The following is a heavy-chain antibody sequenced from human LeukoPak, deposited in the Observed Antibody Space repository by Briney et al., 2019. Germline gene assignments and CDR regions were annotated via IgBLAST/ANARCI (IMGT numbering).Heavy chain of an antibody. CDR3: ATVPRFSEWLSCFDF. CDR2: FYPEDGET. J-gene: IGHJ4*02. D-gene: IGHD3-3*01. CDR1: GYTLTELS. Sequence: GASVKVSCKVSGYTLTELSMHWVRQAPGKGLEWMGGFYPEDGETIYAQKFQGRVTMTEDTPTDTAYMELSSLRSEDTVVYYCATVPRFSEWLSCFDFWGQGTVVPVSS. V-gene: IGHV1-24*01.